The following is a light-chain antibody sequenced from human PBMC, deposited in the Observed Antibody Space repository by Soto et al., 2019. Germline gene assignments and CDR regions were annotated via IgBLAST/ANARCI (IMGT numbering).Light chain of an antibody. V-gene: IGKV3-20*01. CDR3: QQYGDMWT. CDR2: DAS. Sequence: EIVLKQSPGTLSLSPRERATLSCRASQSVSSRYLAWYQQKPGQAPRLLIYDASNRATGIPARFSGSGSGTDFTLTITRLEPEDFAVYFCQQYGDMWTFGQGTKVDIK. CDR1: QSVSSRY. J-gene: IGKJ1*01.